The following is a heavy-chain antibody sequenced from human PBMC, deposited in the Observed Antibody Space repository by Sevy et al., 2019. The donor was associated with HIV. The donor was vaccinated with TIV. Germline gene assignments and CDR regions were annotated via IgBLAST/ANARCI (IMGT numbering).Heavy chain of an antibody. Sequence: SXTLXLXXXVXXXXXSXNSYXXXXXRXXPXKGLXXXXXXXXXXXXYYNPSLKSRVTISVDTSKNQFSLMLISVTAADTAVYYCXXXGYXXXHTXXXXWGXGTLVTVSS. V-gene: IGHV4-39*01. D-gene: IGHD6-25*01. CDR3: XXXGYXXXHTXXXX. J-gene: IGHJ1*01. CDR2: XXXXXXX. CDR1: XXXXSXNSYX.